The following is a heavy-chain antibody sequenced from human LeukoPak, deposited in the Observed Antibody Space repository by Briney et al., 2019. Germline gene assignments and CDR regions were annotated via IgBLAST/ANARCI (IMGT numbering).Heavy chain of an antibody. J-gene: IGHJ4*02. D-gene: IGHD4-23*01. CDR1: GYTFTNYG. V-gene: IGHV1-18*01. CDR2: ISVNSGDT. CDR3: ARGDGGNFDY. Sequence: ASVKVSCKASGYTFTNYGVSWVRQAPGQGLEWMGWISVNSGDTKYAQTLQGRVSMTTDTSTNTAYMELRSLRSDDTAVYYCARGDGGNFDYWGQGTLVTVSS.